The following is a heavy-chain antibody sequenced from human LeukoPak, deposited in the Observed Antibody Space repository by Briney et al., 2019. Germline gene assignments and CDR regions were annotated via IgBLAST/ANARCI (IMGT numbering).Heavy chain of an antibody. V-gene: IGHV3-23*01. CDR3: AKGGELYCSGGCCFYYYYMDV. J-gene: IGHJ6*03. CDR2: ITGSGGPT. Sequence: GGSLRLSCAASGFTFSSYAMNWVRQAPGKGLEWVSGITGSGGPTYYADSVKGRFTISRDNSKNTLYLQMNSLRAEDTAVYYCAKGGELYCSGGCCFYYYYMDVWGKGTTVTVSS. D-gene: IGHD2-15*01. CDR1: GFTFSSYA.